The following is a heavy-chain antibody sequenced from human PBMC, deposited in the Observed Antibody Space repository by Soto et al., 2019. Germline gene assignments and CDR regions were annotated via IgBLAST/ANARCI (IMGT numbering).Heavy chain of an antibody. Sequence: SETLSLTCAVYGGSFSGYYWSWIRQPPGKGLEWIGEINHSGSTNYNPSLKSRVTISVDTSKNQFSLKLSSVTAADTAVYYCARLTVAAAGTIYYYYGMDVWGQGTTVTVSS. V-gene: IGHV4-34*01. D-gene: IGHD6-13*01. CDR3: ARLTVAAAGTIYYYYGMDV. J-gene: IGHJ6*02. CDR1: GGSFSGYY. CDR2: INHSGST.